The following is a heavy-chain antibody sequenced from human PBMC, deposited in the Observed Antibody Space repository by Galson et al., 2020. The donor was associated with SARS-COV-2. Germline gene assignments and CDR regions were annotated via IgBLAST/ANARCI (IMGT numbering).Heavy chain of an antibody. CDR3: ARSYGHYYNCIDV. D-gene: IGHD5-18*01. Sequence: SETLSLTCTVSGGSISTHYWSWIRQSPGKGLEWIGYIHYSGRTNYNPSLKSRVTISSATSENQFSLRLTSVTAADTAVYYCARSYGHYYNCIDVWGPGTAGTVSS. CDR2: IHYSGRT. J-gene: IGHJ6*02. CDR1: GGSISTHY. V-gene: IGHV4-59*11.